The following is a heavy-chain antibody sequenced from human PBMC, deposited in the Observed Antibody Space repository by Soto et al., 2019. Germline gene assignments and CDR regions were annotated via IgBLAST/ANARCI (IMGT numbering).Heavy chain of an antibody. Sequence: EVQLVESGGGLVQPGGSLRLSCAASGFTLSSYSMNWVRQAPGKGLEWVSYISTSSSHIEYADSVKGRFTISRDNAKNSLYPKINSLRDEDTSVYYCAGDLGCGSGYCDPWGRGTLDTVSS. CDR3: AGDLGCGSGYCDP. D-gene: IGHD5-12*01. J-gene: IGHJ2*01. CDR2: ISTSSSHI. V-gene: IGHV3-48*02. CDR1: GFTLSSYS.